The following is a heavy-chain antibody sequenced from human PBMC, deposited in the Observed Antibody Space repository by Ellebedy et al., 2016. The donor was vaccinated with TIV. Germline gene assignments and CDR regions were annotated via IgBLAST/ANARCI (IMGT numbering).Heavy chain of an antibody. J-gene: IGHJ3*02. CDR3: ASIPPPGPYYVFWSGQTSRPNVLDI. CDR2: IAYDESAK. Sequence: GESLKISCAASGLTFSTYALHWVRQAPGKGLEWVAVIAYDESAKYYADSVKGRFTISRDNSNNTLYLQMSSLGPDDTAVYYCASIPPPGPYYVFWSGQTSRPNVLDIWGQGTMVTVSS. D-gene: IGHD3-3*01. V-gene: IGHV3-30*04. CDR1: GLTFSTYA.